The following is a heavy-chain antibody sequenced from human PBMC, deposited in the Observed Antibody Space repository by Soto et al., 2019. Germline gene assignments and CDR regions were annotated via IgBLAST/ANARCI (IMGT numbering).Heavy chain of an antibody. Sequence: PGGSLRLSCAASGFTFSSYAMNWVRQAPGKGLEWVSSISGSGDSTYYADSVKGRFTISRENSNSTLSLQMNSLRAEDTAVYYCARDSGYGSGASVNHYLDYWGHGTLVTVSS. CDR1: GFTFSSYA. CDR2: ISGSGDST. V-gene: IGHV3-23*01. J-gene: IGHJ4*01. D-gene: IGHD3-10*01. CDR3: ARDSGYGSGASVNHYLDY.